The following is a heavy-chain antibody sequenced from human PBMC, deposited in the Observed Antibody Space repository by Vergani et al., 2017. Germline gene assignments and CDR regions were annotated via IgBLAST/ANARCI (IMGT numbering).Heavy chain of an antibody. CDR2: INPSGGST. J-gene: IGHJ5*02. V-gene: IGHV1-46*01. CDR3: ARAPTYARVRGNWFDP. CDR1: GYTFTSYY. Sequence: QVQLVQSGAEVKKPGASVQVSCKPSGYTFTSYYMHWVRQAPGQGLEWMGIINPSGGSTSYAQKFQCRVTMTKDTSTGTVYMVLSSLRSEDPAVDYGARAPTYARVRGNWFDPWGQGTLVTVSS. D-gene: IGHD3-10*01.